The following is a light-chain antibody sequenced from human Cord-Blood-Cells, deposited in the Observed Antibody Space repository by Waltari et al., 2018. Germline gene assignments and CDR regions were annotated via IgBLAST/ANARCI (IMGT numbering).Light chain of an antibody. CDR1: QSISSY. Sequence: QMTSPPSLLSASVGEGTTITCRASQSISSYLTWYQQKPGKAPKLLIYAASSLQSGVPSRFSGSGSGTDFTLTISSLQPEDFATYYCQQSYSTPRSFGQGTKLEIK. CDR2: AAS. V-gene: IGKV1-39*01. J-gene: IGKJ2*03. CDR3: QQSYSTPRS.